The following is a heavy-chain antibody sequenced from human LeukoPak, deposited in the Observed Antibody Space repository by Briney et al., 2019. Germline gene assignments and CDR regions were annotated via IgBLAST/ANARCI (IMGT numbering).Heavy chain of an antibody. J-gene: IGHJ4*02. CDR2: IYHSGNT. CDR3: ARAPHFFDTSGSRYYFDY. Sequence: PSETLSLTCIVSGYSISSGYYWGWIRQPPGKGLEWIGSIYHSGNTYYSPSLMSRVTISVDTSKNQFSLNLSSVTAADTAVYYCARAPHFFDTSGSRYYFDYWSQGALVTVSS. D-gene: IGHD3-22*01. CDR1: GYSISSGYY. V-gene: IGHV4-38-2*02.